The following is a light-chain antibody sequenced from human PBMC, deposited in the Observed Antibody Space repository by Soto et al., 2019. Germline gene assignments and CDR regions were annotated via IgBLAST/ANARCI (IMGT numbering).Light chain of an antibody. CDR2: STY. CDR1: SSNIGRKP. J-gene: IGLJ3*02. V-gene: IGLV1-44*01. Sequence: QSVLTQPPSASVTPGQRVTISCSGSSSNIGRKPVNWYQHVPGKAPKLLIYSTYQRPSGVPDRFSGSKSGTSASLAISGLQSEDEADYYCAAWDDSLNGLLFGGGTKLTVL. CDR3: AAWDDSLNGLL.